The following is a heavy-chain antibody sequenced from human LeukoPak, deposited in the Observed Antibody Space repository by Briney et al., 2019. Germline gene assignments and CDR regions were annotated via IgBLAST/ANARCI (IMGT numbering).Heavy chain of an antibody. J-gene: IGHJ3*02. D-gene: IGHD3-10*01. CDR1: AGSISSYY. V-gene: IGHV4-34*01. CDR3: ARYRQLLWFGEPGFAFDI. CDR2: INHSGST. Sequence: PSETLSLTCTVSAGSISSYYWTWIRQPPGKGLEWIGEINHSGSTNYNPSLKSRVTISVDTSKNQFSLKLSSVTAADTAVYYCARYRQLLWFGEPGFAFDIWGQGTMVTVSS.